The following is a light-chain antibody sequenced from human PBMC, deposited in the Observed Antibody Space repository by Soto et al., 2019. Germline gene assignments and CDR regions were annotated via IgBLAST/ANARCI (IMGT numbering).Light chain of an antibody. CDR2: GAS. CDR3: HHYGTTPTT. CDR1: QFITNY. J-gene: IGKJ5*01. V-gene: IGKV3-20*01. Sequence: EIVLTHSPGTLSLSPGESATLSCRASQFITNYFAWYQQTPGQPPRLLIYGASTRAPGIPDRFSASGSGTDFTLTISRLEPADFAVYICHHYGTTPTTFGQATRLEMK.